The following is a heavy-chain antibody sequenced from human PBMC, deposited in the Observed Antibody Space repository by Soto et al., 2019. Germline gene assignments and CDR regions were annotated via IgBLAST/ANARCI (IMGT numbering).Heavy chain of an antibody. CDR3: ARGNHRWLQLWYFDL. J-gene: IGHJ2*01. V-gene: IGHV1-69*12. CDR2: IIPIFGTA. D-gene: IGHD5-12*01. CDR1: GGTFSSYT. Sequence: QVQLVQSGAEVKKPGSSVTVSCKASGGTFSSYTISWVRQAPGQGLEWMGGIIPIFGTANYAQKFQGRGTITADESPSTAYMELSSLRSEDTAVYYCARGNHRWLQLWYFDLWGRGTLVTVSS.